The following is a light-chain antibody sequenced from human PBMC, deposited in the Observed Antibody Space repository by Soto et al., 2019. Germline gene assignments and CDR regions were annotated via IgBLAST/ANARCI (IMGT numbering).Light chain of an antibody. CDR1: QSVSNNY. J-gene: IGKJ1*01. CDR2: GAS. CDR3: QQYGSSGT. Sequence: ENVLTQSPGPLSLSPGERATLSFRASQSVSNNYLAWYQQKPGQAPRLLIYGASNRATGIPDRFSGSGSGTDFTLTISRLEPEDFAVYYCQQYGSSGTFGQGTKVDI. V-gene: IGKV3-20*01.